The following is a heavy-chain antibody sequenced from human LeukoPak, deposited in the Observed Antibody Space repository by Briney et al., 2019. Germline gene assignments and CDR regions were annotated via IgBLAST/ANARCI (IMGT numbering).Heavy chain of an antibody. D-gene: IGHD1-1*01. CDR1: GFTVSSNY. J-gene: IGHJ4*02. Sequence: GGSLRLSCAASGFTVSSNYMSWVRQAPGKGLEWVSVIYSGGSTYYADSVKGRFTISRDNSKNTLYLQMNSLRAEDTAVYYCATTRPARRYFDYWGQGTLVTVSS. CDR2: IYSGGST. V-gene: IGHV3-66*01. CDR3: ATTRPARRYFDY.